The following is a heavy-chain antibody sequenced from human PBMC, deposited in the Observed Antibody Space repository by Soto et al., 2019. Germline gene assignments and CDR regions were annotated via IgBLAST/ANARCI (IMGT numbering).Heavy chain of an antibody. J-gene: IGHJ6*02. V-gene: IGHV3-33*01. Sequence: QVQLVESGGGVVQPGRSLRLSCAASGFTFSSYGMHWVRQAPGKGLEWVAVIWYDGSNKYYADSVKGRFTISRDNSKNTLYLQMNSLRAEDTAVYYCARVPLIHDYGDIYGMDVWGQGTTVTVSS. CDR2: IWYDGSNK. CDR1: GFTFSSYG. D-gene: IGHD4-17*01. CDR3: ARVPLIHDYGDIYGMDV.